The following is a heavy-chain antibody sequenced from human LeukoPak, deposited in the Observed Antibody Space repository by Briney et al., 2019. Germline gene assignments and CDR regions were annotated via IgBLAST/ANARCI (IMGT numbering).Heavy chain of an antibody. CDR2: ISHSGST. J-gene: IGHJ4*02. CDR3: ARGRRGITMIVVVTNEPFDY. Sequence: ASETLSLTCAVYGGSFSGYYWSWIRQPPGKGLEWIGEISHSGSTNYNPSLKSRVTISVDTSKNQFSLKLSSVTAADTAVYYCARGRRGITMIVVVTNEPFDYWGQGTLVTVSS. D-gene: IGHD3-22*01. V-gene: IGHV4-34*01. CDR1: GGSFSGYY.